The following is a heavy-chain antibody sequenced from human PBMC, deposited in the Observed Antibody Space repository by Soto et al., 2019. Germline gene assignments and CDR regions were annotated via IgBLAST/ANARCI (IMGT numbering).Heavy chain of an antibody. V-gene: IGHV4-30-2*01. D-gene: IGHD3-22*01. Sequence: SETLSLTCAVSGGSISSGGYSWSWIRQPPGKGLEWIGYIYHSGSTYYNPSLKSRVTISVGRSKNQFSLKLSSVTAADTAVYYCARGSYYDSSVSAFDIWGQGTMVTVSS. J-gene: IGHJ3*02. CDR3: ARGSYYDSSVSAFDI. CDR1: GGSISSGGYS. CDR2: IYHSGST.